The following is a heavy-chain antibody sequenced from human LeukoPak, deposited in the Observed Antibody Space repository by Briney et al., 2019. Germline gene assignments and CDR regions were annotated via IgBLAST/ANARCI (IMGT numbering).Heavy chain of an antibody. CDR3: ARARYVNSFYAFDI. Sequence: SETLSLTCTVSGGSISSHYWSWIRLSPGKGLEWIGYLSKSGNTNYSPSLKSRVTIFGDTSKNQFFLKLSSVTAADTAVYYCARARYVNSFYAFDIWGQGTLVTVSS. J-gene: IGHJ3*02. V-gene: IGHV4-59*11. D-gene: IGHD3-9*01. CDR1: GGSISSHY. CDR2: LSKSGNT.